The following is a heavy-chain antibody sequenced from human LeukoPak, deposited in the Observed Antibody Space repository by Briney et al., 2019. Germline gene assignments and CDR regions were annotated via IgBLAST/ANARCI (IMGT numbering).Heavy chain of an antibody. J-gene: IGHJ6*02. CDR1: GFTFSSYG. CDR3: ARAFSIAAAGNYYYYYGMDV. V-gene: IGHV3-33*01. D-gene: IGHD6-13*01. CDR2: IWYDGSNK. Sequence: GGSLRLSCAASGFTFSSYGMHWVRQAPGKGLEWVAVIWYDGSNKYYADSVKGRFTISRDNSKNTLYLQMNSLRAEDTAVYYCARAFSIAAAGNYYYYYGMDVWGQGTTVTVSS.